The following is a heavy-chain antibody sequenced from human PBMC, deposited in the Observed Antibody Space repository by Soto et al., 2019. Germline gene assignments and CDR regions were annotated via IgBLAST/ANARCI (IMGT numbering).Heavy chain of an antibody. CDR1: GASITNTNW. V-gene: IGHV4-4*02. Sequence: QVQLQESGPGLVEPSGTLSLTCAVSGASITNTNWWSWVRQPPGKGLEWIGEIHGRGSTNYNPSLQGPXTISLDKSKNQFSLQLSSVTAADTAVYYCARGVRAWGQGTLVTVSS. J-gene: IGHJ5*02. CDR2: IHGRGST. D-gene: IGHD3-10*01. CDR3: ARGVRA.